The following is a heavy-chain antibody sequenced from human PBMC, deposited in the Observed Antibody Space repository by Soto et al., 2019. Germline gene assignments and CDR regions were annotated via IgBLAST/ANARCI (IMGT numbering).Heavy chain of an antibody. Sequence: QVQLQESGPGLVKPSETLSLTCTVSGGSISSYYWRWIRQPPGKGLEWIGYIYYSGSTNYNPSLKSRVTISVDTSKSQFSLKMSSVTAADTAVYYCARLATRYYFDYWGQGTLVTVSS. J-gene: IGHJ4*02. CDR1: GGSISSYY. V-gene: IGHV4-59*01. CDR3: ARLATRYYFDY. D-gene: IGHD1-1*01. CDR2: IYYSGST.